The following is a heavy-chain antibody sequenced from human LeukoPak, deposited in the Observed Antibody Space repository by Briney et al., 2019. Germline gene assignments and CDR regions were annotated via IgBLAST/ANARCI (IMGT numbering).Heavy chain of an antibody. Sequence: GGSLRLSCAASGFTFNNYAMSWVRQAPGKGLEWVSTISGSAGSTYYADSVKGRFTISRDNSKDTLYLQMYSLRAEDTAVYYCAKEGYPVAWYYYYGMDVWGQGTTVTVSS. CDR3: AKEGYPVAWYYYYGMDV. V-gene: IGHV3-23*01. CDR2: ISGSAGST. J-gene: IGHJ6*02. CDR1: GFTFNNYA. D-gene: IGHD5-12*01.